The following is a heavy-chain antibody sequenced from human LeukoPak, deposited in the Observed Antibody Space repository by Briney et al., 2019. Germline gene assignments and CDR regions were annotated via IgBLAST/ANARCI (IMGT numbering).Heavy chain of an antibody. Sequence: GGSLRLSCAASGFTFSSYAMSWVRQAPGKGLEWVSAICGSGAGTYYADSVKGRFTISTDNSKNTLYLQMNSLRAEDTALYYCAKLLTYYYVSSGPWGQGTLVTVSS. J-gene: IGHJ4*02. CDR3: AKLLTYYYVSSGP. D-gene: IGHD3-22*01. CDR2: ICGSGAGT. CDR1: GFTFSSYA. V-gene: IGHV3-23*01.